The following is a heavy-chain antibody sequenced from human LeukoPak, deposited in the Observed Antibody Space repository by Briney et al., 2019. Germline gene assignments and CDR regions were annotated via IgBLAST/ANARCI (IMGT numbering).Heavy chain of an antibody. Sequence: SVKVSCKASGFTFTSSAMQWVRQARGQRLEWIGWIVVGSGNTNYAQKFHERVTITRDMSTSTAYMELSSLRSEDTAVYYCAADSSGWYGPFDYWGQGTLVTVSS. V-gene: IGHV1-58*02. J-gene: IGHJ4*02. CDR1: GFTFTSSA. CDR2: IVVGSGNT. D-gene: IGHD6-19*01. CDR3: AADSSGWYGPFDY.